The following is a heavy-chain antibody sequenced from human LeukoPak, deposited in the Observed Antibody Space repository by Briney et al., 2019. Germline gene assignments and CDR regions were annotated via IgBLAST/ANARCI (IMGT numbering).Heavy chain of an antibody. CDR3: AAHWSIAVAGDWFDP. Sequence: SETLSLTCTVSGGSISSHYWSWIRQPAGKGLEWIGRIYTSGSTNYNPSLKSRVTMSVDTSKNQFSLKLSSVTAADTAVYYCAAHWSIAVAGDWFDPWGQGTLVTVSS. CDR2: IYTSGST. V-gene: IGHV4-4*07. J-gene: IGHJ5*02. D-gene: IGHD6-19*01. CDR1: GGSISSHY.